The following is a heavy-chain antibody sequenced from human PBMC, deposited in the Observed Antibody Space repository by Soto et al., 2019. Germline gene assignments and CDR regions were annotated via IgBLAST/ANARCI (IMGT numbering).Heavy chain of an antibody. Sequence: GSSVKVSCKASGYTFTSYDINWVRQATGQGLEWMGWMNPNSGNTGYAQKFQGRVTMTRNTSISTAYMELSSLRSEDTAVYYCARGTPYDFWSGYFTWNYYYYYGMDVWGQGTTVTVSS. D-gene: IGHD3-3*01. V-gene: IGHV1-8*01. CDR1: GYTFTSYD. CDR2: MNPNSGNT. CDR3: ARGTPYDFWSGYFTWNYYYYYGMDV. J-gene: IGHJ6*02.